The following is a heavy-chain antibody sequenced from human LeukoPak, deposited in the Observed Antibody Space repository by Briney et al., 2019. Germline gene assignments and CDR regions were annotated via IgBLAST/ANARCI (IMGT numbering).Heavy chain of an antibody. V-gene: IGHV3-23*01. CDR3: ARESPDLDN. CDR2: ISGFGDST. CDR1: GFTFSNYA. Sequence: PGGSLRLSCAASGFTFSNYAMTWVRQAPGKGLEWVSVISGFGDSTYYADSAKGRFTISRDNSKNTVYLQMSTLRVADTAVYYCARESPDLDNWGQGTLVTVSS. J-gene: IGHJ4*02.